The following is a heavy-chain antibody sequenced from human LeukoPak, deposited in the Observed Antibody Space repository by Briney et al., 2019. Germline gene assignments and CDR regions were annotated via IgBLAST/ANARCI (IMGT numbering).Heavy chain of an antibody. J-gene: IGHJ4*02. CDR1: GGSISSGVYY. V-gene: IGHV4-31*03. D-gene: IGHD5-24*01. Sequence: KTSQTLSPTRPFSGGSISSGVYYWSWIRHHPGKGLEWIGYIYYSGSTYYNPSLKSRVTISVDTSKNQFSLKLSSVTAADTAVYYCARGVRWLQLSYFDYWGQGTLVTVSS. CDR2: IYYSGST. CDR3: ARGVRWLQLSYFDY.